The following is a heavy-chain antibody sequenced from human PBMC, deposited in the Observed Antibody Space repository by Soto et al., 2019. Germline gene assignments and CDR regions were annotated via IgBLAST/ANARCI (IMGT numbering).Heavy chain of an antibody. J-gene: IGHJ4*02. CDR3: ARDLVRGSTRFDY. CDR1: GFTFSSYA. V-gene: IGHV3-30-3*01. D-gene: IGHD3-10*01. CDR2: ISYDGSNK. Sequence: QVQLVESGGGVVQPGRSLRLSCAASGFTFSSYAMHWVRQAPGKGLEWVAVISYDGSNKYYADSVKGRFTISRDNSKNTLYLQMNNLRAEDTAVYYCARDLVRGSTRFDYWGQGTLVTVSS.